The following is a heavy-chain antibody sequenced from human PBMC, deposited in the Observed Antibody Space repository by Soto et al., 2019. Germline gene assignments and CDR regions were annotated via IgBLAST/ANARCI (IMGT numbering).Heavy chain of an antibody. D-gene: IGHD3-16*02. J-gene: IGHJ4*02. CDR1: GFPVSSNY. V-gene: IGHV3-21*01. Sequence: GGSLRLSCAASGFPVSSNYMSWVRQAPGKGLEWVSSISSSSSYIYYADSVKGRFTISRDNSKNTLYLQMNSLRAEDTAVYYCAGDRGDPSTFGGVIVLYYFDYWGQGTLVTVSS. CDR2: ISSSSSYI. CDR3: AGDRGDPSTFGGVIVLYYFDY.